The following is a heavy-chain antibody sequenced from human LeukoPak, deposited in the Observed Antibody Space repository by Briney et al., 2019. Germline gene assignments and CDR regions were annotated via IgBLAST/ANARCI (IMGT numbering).Heavy chain of an antibody. CDR1: GGSFSGYY. V-gene: IGHV4-59*01. J-gene: IGHJ3*02. Sequence: PSETLSLTCAVYGGSFSGYYWSWIRQPPGKGLEWIGYIYYSGSTNYNPSLKSRVTISVDTSKNQFSLKLSSVTAADTAVYYCARVLGRSDAFDIWGQGTMVTVSS. CDR2: IYYSGST. D-gene: IGHD2/OR15-2a*01. CDR3: ARVLGRSDAFDI.